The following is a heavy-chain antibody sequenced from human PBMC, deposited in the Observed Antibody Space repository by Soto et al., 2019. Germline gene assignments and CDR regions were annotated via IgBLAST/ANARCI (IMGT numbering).Heavy chain of an antibody. Sequence: GGSLRLSCAASGFTFSSYSMNWVRQAPGMGLEWVSYISSSSSTIYYADSVKGRFTISRDNAKNSLYLQMNSLRDEDTAVYYCLGAPSAARYYYYYMDVWGKGTMVTVSS. J-gene: IGHJ6*03. CDR3: LGAPSAARYYYYYMDV. CDR1: GFTFSSYS. D-gene: IGHD6-6*01. V-gene: IGHV3-48*02. CDR2: ISSSSSTI.